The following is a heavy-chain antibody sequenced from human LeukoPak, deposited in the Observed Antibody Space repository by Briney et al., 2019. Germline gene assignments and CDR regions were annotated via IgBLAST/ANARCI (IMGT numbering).Heavy chain of an antibody. J-gene: IGHJ4*02. V-gene: IGHV1-2*06. D-gene: IGHD3-10*01. CDR2: INPNSGGT. Sequence: GASVKVSCKASGYTFTGYYMHWVRQAPGQGLEWMGRINPNSGGTNYAQKFQGRVTMTRDTSISTAYMELSRLRSDDTAVYYCARVRLWFGDYYSDYWGQGTLVTVSS. CDR3: ARVRLWFGDYYSDY. CDR1: GYTFTGYY.